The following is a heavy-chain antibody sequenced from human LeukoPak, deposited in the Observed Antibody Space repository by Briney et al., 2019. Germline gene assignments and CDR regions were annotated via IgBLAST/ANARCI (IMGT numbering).Heavy chain of an antibody. Sequence: SETLSLTCTVSGGSISNYYWSWIRQPPGKGLEWIGYIYYSGSTIYNPSLKSRGTISLETSKNQFSLKLTSVTAADTAVYYCARGIAVAGTRYFDYWGQGTLVTVSS. V-gene: IGHV4-59*01. D-gene: IGHD6-19*01. CDR1: GGSISNYY. CDR3: ARGIAVAGTRYFDY. J-gene: IGHJ4*02. CDR2: IYYSGST.